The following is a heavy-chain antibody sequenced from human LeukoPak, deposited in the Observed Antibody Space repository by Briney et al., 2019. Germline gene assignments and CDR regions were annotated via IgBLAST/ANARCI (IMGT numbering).Heavy chain of an antibody. J-gene: IGHJ4*02. CDR3: ARDATEPDY. V-gene: IGHV1-18*04. CDR2: ISAYNGNT. CDR1: GYTFTGYY. D-gene: IGHD1-26*01. Sequence: GASVKVSCKASGYTFTGYYMRWVRQAPGQGLEWMGWISAYNGNTNYAQKLQGRVTMTTDTSTSTAYMELRSLRSDDTAVYYCARDATEPDYWGQGTLVTVSS.